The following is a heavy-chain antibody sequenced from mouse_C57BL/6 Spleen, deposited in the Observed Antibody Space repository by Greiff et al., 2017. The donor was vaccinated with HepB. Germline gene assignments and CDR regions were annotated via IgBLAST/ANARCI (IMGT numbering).Heavy chain of an antibody. J-gene: IGHJ1*03. CDR2: IYPGDGDT. V-gene: IGHV1-80*01. CDR3: ARALFITTVVGYFDV. D-gene: IGHD1-1*01. Sequence: VMLVESGAELVKPGASVKISCKASGYAFSSYWMNWVKQRPGKGLEWIGQIYPGDGDTNYNGKFKGKATLTADKSSSTAYMQLSSLTSEDSAVYFCARALFITTVVGYFDVWGTGTTVTVSS. CDR1: GYAFSSYW.